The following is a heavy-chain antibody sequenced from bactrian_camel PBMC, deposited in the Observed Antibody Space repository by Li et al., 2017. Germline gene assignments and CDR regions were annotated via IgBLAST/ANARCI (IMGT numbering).Heavy chain of an antibody. CDR2: AGDDDVT. CDR1: GDTRSSYC. V-gene: IGHV3S44*01. J-gene: IGHJ4*01. D-gene: IGHD2*01. Sequence: DVQLVESGGGPVQAGGSLRLSCVASGDTRSSYCMAWFRLAPGKEREGVAAAGDDDVTSYTDSVKGRFTISKDTAKNTLHLQMNNLKPEDTAMYYCAASKPPCYYSETLAAQADDFNHWGQGTQVTVS. CDR3: AASKPPCYYSETLAAQADDFNH.